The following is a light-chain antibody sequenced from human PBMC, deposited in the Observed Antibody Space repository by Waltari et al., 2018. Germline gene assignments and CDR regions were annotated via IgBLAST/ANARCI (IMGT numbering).Light chain of an antibody. J-gene: IGKJ3*01. CDR2: AAS. Sequence: DIQMTQSPSSLPASVGDTVTITCRASQGISNYLAWYQQKPGKVPKLLIYAASTLQSGVPSRFSGSGSGTDFTLTISSLQPEDVATYYCQKYNSALIFTFGPGTKVDIK. V-gene: IGKV1-27*01. CDR1: QGISNY. CDR3: QKYNSALIFT.